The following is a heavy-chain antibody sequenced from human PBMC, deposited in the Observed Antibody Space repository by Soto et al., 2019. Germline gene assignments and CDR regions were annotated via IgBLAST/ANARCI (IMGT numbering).Heavy chain of an antibody. CDR1: GGSISCGGYY. CDR2: IYYSGST. J-gene: IGHJ4*02. CDR3: ARVIIAVAGSGPNFDY. Sequence: SSETLSLTCAVSGGSISCGGYYWSWIRQHPGKGLEWIGYIYYSGSTYYNPSLKSRVTISVDTSKNQFSLKLSSVTAADTAVYYCARVIIAVAGSGPNFDYWGQGTLVTVSS. V-gene: IGHV4-31*11. D-gene: IGHD6-19*01.